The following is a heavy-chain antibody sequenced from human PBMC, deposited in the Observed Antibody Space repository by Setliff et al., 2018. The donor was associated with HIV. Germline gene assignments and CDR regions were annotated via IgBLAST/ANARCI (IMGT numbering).Heavy chain of an antibody. CDR3: AREVLRGGDDAFGL. J-gene: IGHJ3*01. CDR2: ISNSSRYY. Sequence: PGGSLRLSCSASGFLFNRYSLNWVRQAPGRGPEWVASISNSSRYYWVKARYGDSVRGRSTISGDYAKNSVYLQMNSLRVEDSAVYYCAREVLRGGDDAFGLWGRGTVVTVSS. CDR1: GFLFNRYS. D-gene: IGHD3-10*01. V-gene: IGHV3-21*01.